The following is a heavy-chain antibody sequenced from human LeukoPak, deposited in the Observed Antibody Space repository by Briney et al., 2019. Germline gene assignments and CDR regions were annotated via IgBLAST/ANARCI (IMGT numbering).Heavy chain of an antibody. D-gene: IGHD6-19*01. V-gene: IGHV4-4*07. CDR3: ASMRTEVRYSSGWYDY. Sequence: SETLSLTCTVSGGSISGYYWHWIRQPAGKGLEWIGRVHTSETTIYNPSPKSRVTMSVDTSNNHFSLNLSSVTAADTAVYYCASMRTEVRYSSGWYDYWGQGTLVTVSS. J-gene: IGHJ4*02. CDR1: GGSISGYY. CDR2: VHTSETT.